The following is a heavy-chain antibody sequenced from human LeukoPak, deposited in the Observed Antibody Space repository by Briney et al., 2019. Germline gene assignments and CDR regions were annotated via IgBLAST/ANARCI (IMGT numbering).Heavy chain of an antibody. Sequence: ASVKVSCKASGYTFTGYYMHWVRQAPGQGLEWMGWTNPNSGGTIYAQKFQGRVTMTRDTSISTAYMELSRLRSDDTAVYYCARGGLDSAPYQLDYWGQGTLVTVSS. CDR2: TNPNSGGT. J-gene: IGHJ4*02. CDR1: GYTFTGYY. V-gene: IGHV1-2*02. CDR3: ARGGLDSAPYQLDY. D-gene: IGHD2-2*01.